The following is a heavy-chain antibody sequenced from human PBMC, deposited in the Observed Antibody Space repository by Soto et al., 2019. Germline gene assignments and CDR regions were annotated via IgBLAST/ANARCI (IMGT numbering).Heavy chain of an antibody. CDR2: IYWDDDK. V-gene: IGHV2-5*02. Sequence: QLTVKESGPTLVTPTQTLTLTCTFSGFSLSTTGVGVGWIRQPPEKALECLALIYWDDDKRYSPSLKNRLTITEDTSRNQVGLTMTNMDPADTATYCCARHFGSGTPDYYFYGMDVWGQGTTVTVSS. CDR3: ARHFGSGTPDYYFYGMDV. CDR1: GFSLSTTGVG. D-gene: IGHD3-10*01. J-gene: IGHJ6*02.